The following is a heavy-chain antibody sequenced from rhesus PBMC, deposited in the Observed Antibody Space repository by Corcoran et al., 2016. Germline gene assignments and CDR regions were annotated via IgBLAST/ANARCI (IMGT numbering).Heavy chain of an antibody. D-gene: IGHD1-20*01. CDR2: IYGSSTST. CDR1: GGSISDSYR. CDR3: ARDGYSWNNAFED. V-gene: IGHV4S10*01. J-gene: IGHJ4*01. Sequence: QVQLQESGPGVVKPSETLSLTCAVSGGSISDSYRWSWICQPPGKGLEWIGYIYGSSTSTNYNPSLKSLVTISKDTSKNQFSLKLSSVTAADTAVYYCARDGYSWNNAFEDWGQGVLVTVSS.